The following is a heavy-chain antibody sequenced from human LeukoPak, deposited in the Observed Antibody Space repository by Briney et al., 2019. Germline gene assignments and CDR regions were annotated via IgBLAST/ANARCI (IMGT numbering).Heavy chain of an antibody. CDR2: INPSRNT. D-gene: IGHD5-12*01. CDR3: ARLPDEWLAYMDV. V-gene: IGHV4-34*01. J-gene: IGHJ6*03. CDR1: GGSFSGYY. Sequence: PSETLSLTCAVFGGSFSGYYWNWIRQPPGKGLEWIGQINPSRNTNYNPSLKSRVTISVDTSKKQFSLRLSSVTAADTAVYYCARLPDEWLAYMDVWGKGTTVTISS.